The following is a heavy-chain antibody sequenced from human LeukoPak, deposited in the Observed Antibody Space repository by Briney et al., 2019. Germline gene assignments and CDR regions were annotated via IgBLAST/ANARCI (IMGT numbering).Heavy chain of an antibody. CDR2: LSSSSSTR. D-gene: IGHD2-21*02. V-gene: IGHV3-48*04. J-gene: IGHJ3*02. Sequence: GGSLRLSCAASGFTFSSYSMNWVRQAPGKGLEWVSYLSSSSSTRYYADSVNGRFTISRDNAKNSLYLQMNRLRAEDTAIYYCAKETAYCGGDCYGGDAFDIWGQGTMVTVSS. CDR1: GFTFSSYS. CDR3: AKETAYCGGDCYGGDAFDI.